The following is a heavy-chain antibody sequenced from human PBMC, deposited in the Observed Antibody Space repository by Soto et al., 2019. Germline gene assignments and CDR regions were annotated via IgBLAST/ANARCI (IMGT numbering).Heavy chain of an antibody. CDR3: AKDRGPCSGNKCSSLYYYYGMDV. CDR1: GFKFGAYA. J-gene: IGHJ6*02. CDR2: VSWNSEIV. V-gene: IGHV3-9*01. D-gene: IGHD2-15*01. Sequence: PGGSLRLSCEASGFKFGAYAMHWVRQAPGKGLEWVSGVSWNSEIVGYADSVKGRFTISRDNAKNSLYLEMNSLRTEDTALYYCAKDRGPCSGNKCSSLYYYYGMDVWGQGTTVTVSS.